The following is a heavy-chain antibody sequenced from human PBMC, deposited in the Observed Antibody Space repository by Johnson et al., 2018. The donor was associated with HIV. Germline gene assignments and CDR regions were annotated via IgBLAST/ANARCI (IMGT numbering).Heavy chain of an antibody. V-gene: IGHV3-74*01. J-gene: IGHJ3*02. Sequence: VQLVESGGVVVHPGGSLRLSCETSRFTFDDYAMHWVRQAPGKGLEWVSRINSDGSSTSYADSVKGRFTISRDNAKNTLYLQMDRLGAEDTAVYYCARDRGGGSYHDAFDIWGQGTMVTVSS. D-gene: IGHD1-26*01. CDR3: ARDRGGGSYHDAFDI. CDR2: INSDGSST. CDR1: RFTFDDYA.